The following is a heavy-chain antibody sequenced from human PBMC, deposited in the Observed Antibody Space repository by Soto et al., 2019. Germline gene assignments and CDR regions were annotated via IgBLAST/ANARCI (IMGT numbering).Heavy chain of an antibody. CDR2: IDPSDSYT. J-gene: IGHJ6*02. CDR3: ARLEYSSSDYYYYGMDV. Sequence: GESLKISCKGSGYSFTSYWISWVRQMPGKGLEWMGRIDPSDSYTNYSPSFQGHVTISADKSISTAYLQWSSLKASDTAVYYCARLEYSSSDYYYYGMDVWGQGTTVTVSS. D-gene: IGHD6-6*01. CDR1: GYSFTSYW. V-gene: IGHV5-10-1*01.